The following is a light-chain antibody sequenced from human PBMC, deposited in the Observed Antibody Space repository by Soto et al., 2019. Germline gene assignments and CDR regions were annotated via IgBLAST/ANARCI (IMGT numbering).Light chain of an antibody. Sequence: ELVMTQSPATLSVSPGERATLSCRASQSVSNNYLAWYQQKPGQAPRLLIYDASNRATGIPARFSGSGSGTDFTLTISRLQPEDFAVYYCQQYGSSGTFGQGTKVDI. CDR3: QQYGSSGT. V-gene: IGKV3-20*01. CDR2: DAS. CDR1: QSVSNNY. J-gene: IGKJ1*01.